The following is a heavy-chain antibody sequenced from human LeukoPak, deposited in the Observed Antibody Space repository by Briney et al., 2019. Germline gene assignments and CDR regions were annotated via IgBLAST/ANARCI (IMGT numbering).Heavy chain of an antibody. CDR2: ISAYNGNT. V-gene: IGHV1-18*01. D-gene: IGHD6-13*01. CDR1: GGTFTSYG. Sequence: ASVKVSCKASGGTFTSYGISWVRQAPGQGLEWMGWISAYNGNTNYAQKLQGRVTMTTDTSTSTAYMELRSLRSDDTAVYYCARAGHSSSWTTYYYYMDVWGKGTTVTVSS. CDR3: ARAGHSSSWTTYYYYMDV. J-gene: IGHJ6*03.